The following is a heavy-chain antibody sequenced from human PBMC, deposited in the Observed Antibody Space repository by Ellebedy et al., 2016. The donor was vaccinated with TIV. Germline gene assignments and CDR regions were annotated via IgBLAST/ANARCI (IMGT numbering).Heavy chain of an antibody. CDR2: ISSSSSYI. Sequence: GESLKISCAASGFTFSTYSMNWVRQAPGKGLEWVSSISSSSSYIYYADSVKGRFTISRDNAKNSLFLQMNSLRAEDTAVYYCARDIVVVPAARRPYYYSGRDVWGQGTTVTVSS. J-gene: IGHJ6*02. CDR3: ARDIVVVPAARRPYYYSGRDV. D-gene: IGHD2-2*01. V-gene: IGHV3-21*01. CDR1: GFTFSTYS.